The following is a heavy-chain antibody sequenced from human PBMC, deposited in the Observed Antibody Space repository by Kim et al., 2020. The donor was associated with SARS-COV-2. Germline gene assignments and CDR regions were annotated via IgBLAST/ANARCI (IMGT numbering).Heavy chain of an antibody. V-gene: IGHV1-69*13. CDR2: IIPIFGTA. CDR1: GGTFSSYA. Sequence: SVKVSCKASGGTFSSYAISWVRQAPGQGLEWMGGIIPIFGTANYAQKFQGRVTITADESTSTAYMELSSLRSEDTAVYYCARVGVATIGEAYYYYGMDVWGQGTTVTVAS. D-gene: IGHD5-12*01. CDR3: ARVGVATIGEAYYYYGMDV. J-gene: IGHJ6*02.